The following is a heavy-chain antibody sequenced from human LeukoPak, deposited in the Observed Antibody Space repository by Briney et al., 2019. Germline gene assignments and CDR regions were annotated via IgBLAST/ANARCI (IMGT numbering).Heavy chain of an antibody. Sequence: GGSLRLSCAASGFTVSSNYMSWVRQAPGKGLEWVSVIYSGGSTYYADSVKGRFTISRDNSKNTLYLQMNSLRAEDTAVYYCATATIFGVAHLDYWGQGTLVTVSS. CDR3: ATATIFGVAHLDY. V-gene: IGHV3-53*01. D-gene: IGHD3-3*01. CDR1: GFTVSSNY. CDR2: IYSGGST. J-gene: IGHJ4*02.